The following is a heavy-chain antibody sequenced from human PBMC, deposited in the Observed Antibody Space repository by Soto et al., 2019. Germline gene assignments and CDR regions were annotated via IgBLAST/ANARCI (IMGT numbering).Heavy chain of an antibody. V-gene: IGHV4-38-2*02. Sequence: PSETLSLTCTVSGYSISSGSYWAWIRQPPGKGPEWIASIYHGGTTFYNPSLKSRMTTSMDTANNLFSLTLSAVTAADTAVYYCARAPSIAVAASYYAAFDVWGQGTMVTVSS. D-gene: IGHD2-15*01. CDR1: GYSISSGSY. CDR3: ARAPSIAVAASYYAAFDV. J-gene: IGHJ3*01. CDR2: IYHGGTT.